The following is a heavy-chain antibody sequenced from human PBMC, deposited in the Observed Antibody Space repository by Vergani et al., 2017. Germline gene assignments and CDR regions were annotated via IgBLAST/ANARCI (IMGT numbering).Heavy chain of an antibody. V-gene: IGHV4-39*07. D-gene: IGHD3-22*01. CDR3: ASGYYDSSGYYPPDY. J-gene: IGHJ4*02. CDR1: GGSISSSSYY. Sequence: QLQLQESGPGLVKPSETLSLTCTVSGGSISSSSYYWGWIRQPPGKGLEWIGSIYYSGSTYYNPSLKSRVTISVDTSKNQFSLKLSSVTAADTAVCYCASGYYDSSGYYPPDYWGQGTLVTVSS. CDR2: IYYSGST.